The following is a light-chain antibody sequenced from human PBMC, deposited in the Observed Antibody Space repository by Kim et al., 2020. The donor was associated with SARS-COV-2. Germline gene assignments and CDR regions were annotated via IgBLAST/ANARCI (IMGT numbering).Light chain of an antibody. CDR3: QKYNSAAWT. CDR1: QGISNY. J-gene: IGKJ1*01. CDR2: AAS. V-gene: IGKV1-27*01. Sequence: ASVGDRVTITCRASQGISNYLAWYQQKPGKVPKLLIYAASTLQSGVPSRFSGSGSGTDFTLTISSLQPEDVATYYCQKYNSAAWTFGQGTKVDIK.